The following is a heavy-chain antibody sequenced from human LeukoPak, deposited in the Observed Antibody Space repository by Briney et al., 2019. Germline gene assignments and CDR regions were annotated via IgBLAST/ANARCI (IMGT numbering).Heavy chain of an antibody. CDR2: INHSGST. D-gene: IGHD2-15*01. V-gene: IGHV4-34*01. Sequence: SEPLSLTCAVYGGSFSGYYWNWIPQPPGKGLEWIGEINHSGSTNYNPSLKSRVTISVDTSKNPFSLKLSSVTAADTAVYYCARGGIGKVVVAATRGIYYYYYGMDVWGQGTTVTVSS. J-gene: IGHJ6*02. CDR1: GGSFSGYY. CDR3: ARGGIGKVVVAATRGIYYYYYGMDV.